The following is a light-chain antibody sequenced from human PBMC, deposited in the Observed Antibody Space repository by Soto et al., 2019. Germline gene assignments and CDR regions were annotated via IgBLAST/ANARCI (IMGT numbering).Light chain of an antibody. V-gene: IGLV2-23*01. CDR1: SSDVGKYDL. CDR2: EAT. J-gene: IGLJ2*01. CDR3: CSYAGRTSFV. Sequence: QSALTQPASVSGSPGQSITISCTGTSSDVGKYDLVTWYQQHPGKAPKLIIYEATKRPSGLSYRFSGFKSGDTASLTISGLQAEDEADYYCCSYAGRTSFVFGGGTKVTVL.